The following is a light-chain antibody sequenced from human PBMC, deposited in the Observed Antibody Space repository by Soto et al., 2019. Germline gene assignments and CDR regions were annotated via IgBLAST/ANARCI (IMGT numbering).Light chain of an antibody. CDR2: AAS. V-gene: IGKV1-39*02. J-gene: IGKJ4*01. CDR1: QSISSY. Sequence: DIQMTQSPSSLSASVGGRVTITCRASQSISSYLNWYQQXPGKAPXLXXYAASSLQSGVPSRFSGSGSGTDFTLTISSLETEDSGIYYGQDRSNWPLFTFGGGTKVDIK. CDR3: QDRSNWPLFT.